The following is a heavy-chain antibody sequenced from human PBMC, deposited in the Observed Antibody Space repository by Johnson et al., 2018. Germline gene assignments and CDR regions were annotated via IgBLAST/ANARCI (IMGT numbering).Heavy chain of an antibody. V-gene: IGHV3-49*03. Sequence: EVQLVESGGGLVQPGRSLRLSCTASGVSFGDYAMSWFRQAPGKGLEWVAFIRNKAYGGTTEYAASVKGRFTISRDDSKSIVYLHMNILETEDTGIYYCSSPGYCRSLSCRAPDYYYYTDVWGKGTTVTVSS. CDR2: IRNKAYGGTT. CDR3: SSPGYCRSLSCRAPDYYYYTDV. D-gene: IGHD2-2*01. CDR1: GVSFGDYA. J-gene: IGHJ6*03.